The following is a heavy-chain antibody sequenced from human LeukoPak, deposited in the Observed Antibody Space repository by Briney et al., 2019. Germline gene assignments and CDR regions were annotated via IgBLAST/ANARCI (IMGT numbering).Heavy chain of an antibody. V-gene: IGHV3-48*01. CDR1: GFTFSSYS. D-gene: IGHD3-3*01. Sequence: GGSLRLSCAASGFTFSSYSMNWVRQAPGKGLEWVSYISSSGSTIYYADSVKGRFTISRDNAKNSLYLQMNSLRAEDTAVYYCARDFGYDFWSGYPHDAFDIWGQGTMVTVSS. CDR3: ARDFGYDFWSGYPHDAFDI. CDR2: ISSSGSTI. J-gene: IGHJ3*02.